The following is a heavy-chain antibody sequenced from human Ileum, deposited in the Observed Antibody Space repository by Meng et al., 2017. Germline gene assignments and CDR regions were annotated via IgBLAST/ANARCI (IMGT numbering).Heavy chain of an antibody. CDR1: GYSISSGYY. J-gene: IGHJ4*02. CDR3: MRGGGVGVAGY. V-gene: IGHV4-38-2*01. CDR2: IYHNGST. D-gene: IGHD1-26*01. Sequence: GSLRLSCAVSGYSISSGYYWGWIRQPPGRGLEWIGNIYHNGSTYYNPSLNSRVTISVDTSNNQFSLTLNSVTAAYTSIYYCMRGGGVGVAGYWGQGTLVTVSS.